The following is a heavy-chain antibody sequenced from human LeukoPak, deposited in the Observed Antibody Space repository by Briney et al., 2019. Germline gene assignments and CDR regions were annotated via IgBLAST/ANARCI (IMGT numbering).Heavy chain of an antibody. Sequence: GASVKVSCKVSGYTLTELSMHWVRQAPGKGLEWMGGFDPEDGETIYAQKFQGRVTMTEDTSTDTAYMELSSLRSEDTAVYYCATVKYDVLTGYYQYYFDYWGQGTLVTVSS. J-gene: IGHJ4*02. CDR2: FDPEDGET. CDR3: ATVKYDVLTGYYQYYFDY. CDR1: GYTLTELS. V-gene: IGHV1-24*01. D-gene: IGHD3-9*01.